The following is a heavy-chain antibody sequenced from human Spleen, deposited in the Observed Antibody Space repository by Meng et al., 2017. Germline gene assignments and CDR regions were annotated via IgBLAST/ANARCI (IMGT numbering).Heavy chain of an antibody. CDR3: ARVPYTGSHHFDR. CDR1: GFTFSSYW. J-gene: IGHJ4*02. V-gene: IGHV3-74*01. Sequence: GESLKISCAASGFTFSSYWMHWVRQAPGKGLVWVSRINSDGSSTSYADPVKGRFTISRDNAKNTLYLQTNSLRAEDTAVYYCARVPYTGSHHFDRWGQGTLVTVSS. D-gene: IGHD1-26*01. CDR2: INSDGSST.